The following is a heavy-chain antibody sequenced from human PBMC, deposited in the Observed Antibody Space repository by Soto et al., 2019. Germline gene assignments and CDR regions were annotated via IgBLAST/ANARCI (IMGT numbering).Heavy chain of an antibody. J-gene: IGHJ4*02. CDR1: GGSISSSNW. Sequence: SETLSLTCAVSGGSISSSNWWSWVRQPPGKGLEWIGEIYHSGSTNYNPSLKSRVTISVDKSKNQFSLRAEDMAVYYCARGPRDYGGKVREYYFDYWGQGTLVTVSS. D-gene: IGHD4-17*01. CDR3: ARGPRDYGGKVREYYFDY. V-gene: IGHV4-4*02. CDR2: IYHSGST.